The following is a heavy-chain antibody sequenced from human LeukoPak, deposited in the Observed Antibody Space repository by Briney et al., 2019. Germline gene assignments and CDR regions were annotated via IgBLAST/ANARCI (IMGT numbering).Heavy chain of an antibody. CDR1: GFTFSSYG. Sequence: SGGSLRLSCAASGFTFSSYGMHWVRQAPGKGLEWVAVIWYDGSNKYYADSVKGRFTISRDNSKNTLYLQMNSLRAEDTAVYYCARGYYGSGSPYWGQGTLVTVSS. CDR3: ARGYYGSGSPY. V-gene: IGHV3-33*01. CDR2: IWYDGSNK. J-gene: IGHJ4*02. D-gene: IGHD3-10*01.